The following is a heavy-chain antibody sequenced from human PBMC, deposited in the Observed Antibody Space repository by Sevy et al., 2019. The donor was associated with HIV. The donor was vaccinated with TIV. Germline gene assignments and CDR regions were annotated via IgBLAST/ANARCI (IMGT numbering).Heavy chain of an antibody. CDR3: ARHDGGSSSAFDI. CDR2: IYYSGST. CDR1: GGSISSSSYY. J-gene: IGHJ3*02. D-gene: IGHD6-6*01. Sequence: SETLSLTCTVSGGSISSSSYYWGWIRQPPGKGLEWIGSIYYSGSTYYNPSLKSRVTISVDTSKNQFSLKLSSVTAADTAGDYWARHDGGSSSAFDIWGQGTMVTVS. V-gene: IGHV4-39*01.